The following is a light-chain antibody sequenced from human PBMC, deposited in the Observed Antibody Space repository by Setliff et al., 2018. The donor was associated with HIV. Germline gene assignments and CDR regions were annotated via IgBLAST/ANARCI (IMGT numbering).Light chain of an antibody. V-gene: IGLV8-61*01. CDR3: ILHVGGGIWM. J-gene: IGLJ3*02. Sequence: TVVTQEPSFSVSPGGAVTLTCGFSSGSVSTYDYPSWFQQTPGQAPRTLIYNTNIRSFGVPDRFSGSILGNKAALTITGAQADDECGYYCILHVGGGIWMFGGGTKVTVL. CDR2: NTN. CDR1: SGSVSTYDY.